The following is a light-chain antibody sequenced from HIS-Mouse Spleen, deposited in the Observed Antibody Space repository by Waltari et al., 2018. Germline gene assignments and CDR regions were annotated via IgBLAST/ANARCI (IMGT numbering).Light chain of an antibody. CDR2: EGS. J-gene: IGLJ1*01. Sequence: QSALTQPASVSGSPGQSITISCTGTSGDVGSYNLVSWYQQHPGKPPKLMIYEGSKRPSGVSNRFSGSKSGNTASLTISGLQAEDEADYYCCSYAGSSTYVFGTGTKVTVL. CDR1: SGDVGSYNL. CDR3: CSYAGSSTYV. V-gene: IGLV2-23*01.